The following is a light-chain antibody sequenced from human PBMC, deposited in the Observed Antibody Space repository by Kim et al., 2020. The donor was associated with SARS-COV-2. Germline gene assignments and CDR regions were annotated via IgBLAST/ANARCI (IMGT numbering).Light chain of an antibody. V-gene: IGLV4-69*01. J-gene: IGLJ3*02. CDR3: QTWGTGIPWV. Sequence: VKLTCTLSSGHSSYAIAWHQQQPEKGPRYLMKLNSDGSHSKGDGIPDRFSGSSSGAERYLTISSLQSEDEADYYCQTWGTGIPWVFGGGTKLTVL. CDR1: SGHSSYA. CDR2: LNSDGSH.